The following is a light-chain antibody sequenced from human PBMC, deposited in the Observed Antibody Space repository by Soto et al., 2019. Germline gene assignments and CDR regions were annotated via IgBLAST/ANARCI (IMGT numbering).Light chain of an antibody. CDR2: GAS. Sequence: EIVLTQSPGTLSLSPGERATLSCRASESVSNNYLAWHQQKPGQAPRLLIYGASGRAAGIPDRFSGSGSGTDLIPTIMGLELKVLPLNSGKHLVSPSTSGEGT. J-gene: IGKJ2*01. V-gene: IGKV3-20*01. CDR1: ESVSNNY. CDR3: KHLVSPST.